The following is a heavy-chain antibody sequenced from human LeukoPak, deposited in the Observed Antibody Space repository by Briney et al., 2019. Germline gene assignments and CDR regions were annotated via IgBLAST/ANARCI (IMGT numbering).Heavy chain of an antibody. V-gene: IGHV3-21*01. J-gene: IGHJ4*02. D-gene: IGHD3-9*01. CDR3: ARDRYDILTGGEIDY. CDR2: ISSSSSYI. CDR1: GFTFSSYS. Sequence: GGSLRLSCAASGFTFSSYSMNWVRQAPGKGLEWVSSISSSSSYIYYADSVKGRFTISRDNAKNSLYLQMNSLRADDTAVYYCARDRYDILTGGEIDYSGQGTLVTVSS.